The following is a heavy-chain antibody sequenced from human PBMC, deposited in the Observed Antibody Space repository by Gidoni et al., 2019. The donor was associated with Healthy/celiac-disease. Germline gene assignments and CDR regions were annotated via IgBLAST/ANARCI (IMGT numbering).Heavy chain of an antibody. D-gene: IGHD6-6*01. V-gene: IGHV3-21*01. Sequence: DVQLVESGGCLDTPGGSLRLSCASSGFTFSSYSMHWVRQAPGKGLEWVSSISSSSSYIDYADSVKGRFTISRDNAKNSLYLQMNSLRAEDTAVYYCAREWQLGDDALDIWGQGTMVTVSS. CDR3: AREWQLGDDALDI. CDR1: GFTFSSYS. CDR2: ISSSSSYI. J-gene: IGHJ3*02.